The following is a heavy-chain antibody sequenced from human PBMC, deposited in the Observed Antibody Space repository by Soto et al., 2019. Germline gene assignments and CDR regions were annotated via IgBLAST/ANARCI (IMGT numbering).Heavy chain of an antibody. CDR2: IKEDGSEK. Sequence: GSLRLSCAASGFTFSNFWMSWVRQAPGQGLEWVANIKEDGSEKDFVDSVKGRFTTSRDNAKNSVYLQMYSLRAEDTAFYYCARLPAASHYFDYWGQRILVTVSS. V-gene: IGHV3-7*03. CDR3: ARLPAASHYFDY. D-gene: IGHD2-2*01. CDR1: GFTFSNFW. J-gene: IGHJ4*02.